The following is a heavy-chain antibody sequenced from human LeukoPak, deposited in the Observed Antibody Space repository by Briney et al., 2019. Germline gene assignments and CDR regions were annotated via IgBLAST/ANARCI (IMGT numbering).Heavy chain of an antibody. V-gene: IGHV3-7*01. CDR1: GFNFGDYA. D-gene: IGHD3-16*01. CDR2: MNQDGSAK. J-gene: IGHJ6*02. CDR3: ATYTHWVAGDV. Sequence: GGSLRLSCTASGFNFGDYAMSWFRQAPGKGLEWVANMNQDGSAKGYVDSVKGRFTISRDNARNSLYLQMSSLRPEDTAVYYCATYTHWVAGDVWGQGTTVTVSS.